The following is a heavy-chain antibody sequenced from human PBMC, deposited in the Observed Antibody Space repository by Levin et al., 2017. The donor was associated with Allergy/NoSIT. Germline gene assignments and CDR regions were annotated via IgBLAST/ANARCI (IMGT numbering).Heavy chain of an antibody. V-gene: IGHV3-30-3*01. D-gene: IGHD3-22*01. CDR1: GFTFSNYA. CDR3: ARDVHFAGSGSRLDA. J-gene: IGHJ5*02. Sequence: GGSLRLSCAASGFTFSNYAMHWVRQAPSKGLEWVAAISCDGSIKYYVDSMKGRFTISRDNSKSTLYLEMNSLRTEDAAVYYCARDVHFAGSGSRLDAWGQGSLVTVSS. CDR2: ISCDGSIK.